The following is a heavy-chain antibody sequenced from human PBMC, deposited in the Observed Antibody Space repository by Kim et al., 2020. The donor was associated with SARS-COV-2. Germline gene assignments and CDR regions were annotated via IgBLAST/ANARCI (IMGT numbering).Heavy chain of an antibody. V-gene: IGHV3-53*01. J-gene: IGHJ4*02. Sequence: GGSLRLSCAASGFTVSSNYMSWVRQAPGKGLEWVSLIYSGGSTYYADSVKGRFTISRDNSKNTLYLQMNSLRAEDTAVYYCARGEYCGGDCYPYYFDYWGQGTLVTVSS. D-gene: IGHD2-21*02. CDR1: GFTVSSNY. CDR3: ARGEYCGGDCYPYYFDY. CDR2: IYSGGST.